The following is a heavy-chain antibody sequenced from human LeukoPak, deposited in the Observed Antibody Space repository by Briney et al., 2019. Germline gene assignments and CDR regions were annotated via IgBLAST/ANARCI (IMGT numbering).Heavy chain of an antibody. CDR1: GGSISSGGYY. V-gene: IGHV4-31*03. Sequence: SETLSLTCTVSGGSISSGGYYWSWIRQHPGKGLEWIGYIYYSGSTYYNPSLKSRVTISVDTSKNQFSLKLSSVTAADTAVYYCARDQGPDYYYYGMDVWGQGTTVTVSS. D-gene: IGHD1-14*01. CDR3: ARDQGPDYYYYGMDV. J-gene: IGHJ6*02. CDR2: IYYSGST.